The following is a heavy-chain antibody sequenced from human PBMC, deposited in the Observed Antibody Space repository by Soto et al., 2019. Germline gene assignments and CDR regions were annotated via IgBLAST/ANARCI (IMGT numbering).Heavy chain of an antibody. CDR2: IYYSGST. CDR3: ARAGGNDYIWGSYRYYFDY. J-gene: IGHJ4*02. D-gene: IGHD3-16*02. Sequence: SETLSLTCTVSGGSISSGGYYWSWIRQHPGKGLEWIGYIYYSGSTYYNPSLKSRVTISVDTSKNQFSLKLSSVTAADTAVYYCARAGGNDYIWGSYRYYFDYWGQGTLVTVSS. CDR1: GGSISSGGYY. V-gene: IGHV4-31*03.